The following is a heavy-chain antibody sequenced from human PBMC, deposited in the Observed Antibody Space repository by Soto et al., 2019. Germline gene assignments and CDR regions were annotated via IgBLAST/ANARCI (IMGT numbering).Heavy chain of an antibody. CDR2: ISTSGSAI. V-gene: IGHV3-11*01. CDR3: AREKGYISGPKNFDY. Sequence: GGSLRLSCAASGFTFSDYYMSWIRQAPGKGLECLSFISTSGSAINYADSVKGRFTMSRDNAKTSLYLQMNSLRAADTAVYYCAREKGYISGPKNFDYWGQGTLVTVSS. CDR1: GFTFSDYY. J-gene: IGHJ4*02. D-gene: IGHD5-12*01.